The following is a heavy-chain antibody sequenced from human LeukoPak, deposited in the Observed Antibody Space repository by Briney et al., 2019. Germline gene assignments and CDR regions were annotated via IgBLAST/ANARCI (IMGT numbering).Heavy chain of an antibody. V-gene: IGHV4-61*02. CDR2: IYTSGST. J-gene: IGHJ6*03. CDR1: GGSISSGSYY. CDR3: ARGSRLGSGWNYYYYYMDV. D-gene: IGHD6-19*01. Sequence: TSETLSLTCTVSGGSISSGSYYWSWIRQPAGKGLEWIGRIYTSGSTNYNPSLKSRVTISVDTSKNQFSLKLSSVTAADTAVYYCARGSRLGSGWNYYYYYMDVWGKGTTVTISS.